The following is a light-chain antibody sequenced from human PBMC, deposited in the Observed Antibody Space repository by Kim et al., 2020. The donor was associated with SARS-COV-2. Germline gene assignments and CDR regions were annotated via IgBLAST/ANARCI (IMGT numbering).Light chain of an antibody. CDR3: NSRDSSGNLYV. J-gene: IGLJ1*01. V-gene: IGLV3-19*01. CDR1: SLRTYY. Sequence: SSELTQDPAVSVALGQTVSFTCQGDSLRTYYAGWYQQKPGQAPVLVIYGKNNRPSGIPDRFSGPSSGDTASLTITGAQAEDEADYYCNSRDSSGNLYVFGTGTKVTVL. CDR2: GKN.